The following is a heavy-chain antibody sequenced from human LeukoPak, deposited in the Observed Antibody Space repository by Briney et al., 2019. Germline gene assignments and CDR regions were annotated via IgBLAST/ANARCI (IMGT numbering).Heavy chain of an antibody. Sequence: KASETLSLTCAVYGGSFSGYYWSWIRQPPGKGLEWIGEINHSGSTNYNPSLKSRVTISVDTSKNQFSLRLSSVTAADTAVYYCATAAAAGQNYFDYWGQGTLVTVSS. V-gene: IGHV4-34*01. CDR1: GGSFSGYY. D-gene: IGHD6-13*01. CDR2: INHSGST. CDR3: ATAAAAGQNYFDY. J-gene: IGHJ4*02.